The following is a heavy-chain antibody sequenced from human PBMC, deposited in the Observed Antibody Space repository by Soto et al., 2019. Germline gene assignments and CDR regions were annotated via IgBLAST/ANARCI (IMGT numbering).Heavy chain of an antibody. CDR3: ARLGLVRSLDRYFFDY. Sequence: EVQLLESGGALVQPGGSLRLSCAASGFTFSSYAMSWVRQAPGKGLEWVSAISARGGTPYYTDSVKGRFTISRDNSKNTLYLQMSSLRREDTAIYYCARLGLVRSLDRYFFDYWGQGTLVTVSS. D-gene: IGHD3-3*01. J-gene: IGHJ4*02. CDR2: ISARGGTP. CDR1: GFTFSSYA. V-gene: IGHV3-23*01.